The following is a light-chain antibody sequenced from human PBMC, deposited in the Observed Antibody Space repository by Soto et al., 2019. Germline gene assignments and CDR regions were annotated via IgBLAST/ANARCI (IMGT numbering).Light chain of an antibody. Sequence: QPVLTQPRSVSGSPGQSVTISCTGTSNDIGSFNYVSWYQQHPGKAPKLIIYDVSVRRSGVPDRFSGSKSGNTASLTISGLQAEDESDYFCCSYAGSYPVIFGGGTKLTVL. CDR2: DVS. CDR3: CSYAGSYPVI. CDR1: SNDIGSFNY. J-gene: IGLJ2*01. V-gene: IGLV2-11*01.